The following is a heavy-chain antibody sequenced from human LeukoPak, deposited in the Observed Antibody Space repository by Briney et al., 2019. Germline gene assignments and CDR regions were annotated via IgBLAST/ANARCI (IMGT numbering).Heavy chain of an antibody. CDR1: GGSISSGSYY. D-gene: IGHD2-2*01. J-gene: IGHJ3*02. CDR3: ARDLVGYCSSTSCYSEAFDI. CDR2: IYTSGST. Sequence: PSETLSLTCTVSGGSISSGSYYWSWIRQPAGKGLEWFGRIYTSGSTNYNPSLKSRVTISVDTSKNQFSLKLSSVTAADTAVYYCARDLVGYCSSTSCYSEAFDIWGQGTMVTVSS. V-gene: IGHV4-61*02.